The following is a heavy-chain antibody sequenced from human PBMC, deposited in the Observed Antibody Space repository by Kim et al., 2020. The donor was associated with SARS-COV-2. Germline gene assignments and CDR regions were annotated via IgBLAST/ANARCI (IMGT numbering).Heavy chain of an antibody. D-gene: IGHD6-19*01. V-gene: IGHV4-4*02. CDR3: SGSSGWYRLDY. CDR1: GVSITSATW. J-gene: IGHJ4*02. CDR2: MFHSGTT. Sequence: SETLSLTCAVSGVSITSATWWTWVRQPPGKGLEWIGEMFHSGTTNYNPSLKSRVTISVDKSKNHFSLTLNSVTAADTAVYYCSGSSGWYRLDYWGQGTLV.